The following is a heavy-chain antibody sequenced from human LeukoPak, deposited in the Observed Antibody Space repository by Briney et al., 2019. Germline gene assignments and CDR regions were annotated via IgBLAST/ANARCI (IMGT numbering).Heavy chain of an antibody. V-gene: IGHV3-21*01. CDR1: GFTFSSYS. D-gene: IGHD3-22*01. CDR3: ARVLRLLYYYDSSGYPYYFDY. CDR2: ISSSSSYI. J-gene: IGHJ4*02. Sequence: GGSLRLSCAASGFTFSSYSMNWVRQAPGKGLEWVSSISSSSSYIYYADSVKGRFTISRDNARNSLYLQMNSLRAEDTAVYYCARVLRLLYYYDSSGYPYYFDYWGQGTLVTVSS.